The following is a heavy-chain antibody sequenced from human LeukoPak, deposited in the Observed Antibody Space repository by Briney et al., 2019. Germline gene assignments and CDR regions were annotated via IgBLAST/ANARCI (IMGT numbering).Heavy chain of an antibody. CDR1: GFTFSSYG. CDR2: ISSSSSTI. V-gene: IGHV3-48*01. Sequence: GGSLRLSCAASGFTFSSYGMTWVRQAPGKGLEWVSYISSSSSTIYYADSVKGRFTISRDNAKNSLYLQLNSLRAEDTAVYYCARVGWSRDGVWPYYYYMDVWGKGTTVTVSS. CDR3: ARVGWSRDGVWPYYYYMDV. J-gene: IGHJ6*03. D-gene: IGHD2-8*01.